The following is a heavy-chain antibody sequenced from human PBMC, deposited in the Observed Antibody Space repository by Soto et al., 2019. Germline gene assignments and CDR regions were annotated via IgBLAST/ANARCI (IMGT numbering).Heavy chain of an antibody. CDR1: GFTFSSSA. CDR2: VSGSGGTT. Sequence: EVQLLDSGGGLVQPGGSLRLSCAASGFTFSSSAMSWVRQAPGKGLEWVSAVSGSGGTTYYADSVRGRFTISRDNSKNTLYLQMNRLRAEHTAIYFCARCTVDTIVTSGWCHYRDPWGQGTLVTVSS. V-gene: IGHV3-23*01. J-gene: IGHJ5*02. D-gene: IGHD6-19*01. CDR3: ARCTVDTIVTSGWCHYRDP.